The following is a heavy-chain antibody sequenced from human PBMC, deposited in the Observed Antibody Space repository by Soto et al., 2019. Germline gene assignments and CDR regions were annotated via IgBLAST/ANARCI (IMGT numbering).Heavy chain of an antibody. V-gene: IGHV3-9*01. D-gene: IGHD3-10*01. J-gene: IGHJ4*02. CDR2: VSPPGDTV. CDR3: LKDAPNGSIDD. Sequence: VQVVASGGGLVQPGRSLRLSCAVSGFRFEQYVMHWVRQGPGKGLECVSTVSPPGDTVAYAASAEGRFTVSRDNAKNSLYLQMNRLKGDDTTFYYCLKDAPNGSIDDWGQGTLVTVSS. CDR1: GFRFEQYV.